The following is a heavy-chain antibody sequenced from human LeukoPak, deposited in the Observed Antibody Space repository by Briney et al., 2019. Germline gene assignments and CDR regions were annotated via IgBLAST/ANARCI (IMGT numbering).Heavy chain of an antibody. CDR1: GYTFTGYY. V-gene: IGHV1-2*02. Sequence: ASVKVSCKASGYTFTGYYIHWVRRAPGQGLEWMGWINPNSGGTNYAQKFQGRVTMTRDTSISTAYMELSRLRSDDTAVYYCARGGGGYSYGHDYWGQGTLVTVSS. D-gene: IGHD5-18*01. J-gene: IGHJ4*02. CDR3: ARGGGGYSYGHDY. CDR2: INPNSGGT.